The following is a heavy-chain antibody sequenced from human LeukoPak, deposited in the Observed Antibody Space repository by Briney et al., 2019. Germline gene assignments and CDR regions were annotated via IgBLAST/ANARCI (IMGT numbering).Heavy chain of an antibody. CDR3: ARDGLLLAFDY. CDR1: GFTFSSYS. V-gene: IGHV3-21*01. J-gene: IGHJ4*02. CDR2: ISSSSSYI. D-gene: IGHD3-10*01. Sequence: GGSLRLSCAGSGFTFSSYSMNWVRQAPGKGLEWVSSISSSSSYIYYADSVKGRFTISRDNAKNSLYLQMNSLRAEDTAVYYCARDGLLLAFDYWGQGTLVTVSS.